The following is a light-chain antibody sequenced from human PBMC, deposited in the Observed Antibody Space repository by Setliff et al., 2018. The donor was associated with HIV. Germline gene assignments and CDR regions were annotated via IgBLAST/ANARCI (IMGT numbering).Light chain of an antibody. J-gene: IGLJ1*01. CDR1: SSDVGTYNF. Sequence: QSALTQPASVSGSPGQSLTISCTGTSSDVGTYNFVSWYKQYPGKAPKLMIYEGSKRPSGVSNRFSASNSGNTASLTITGLQAEDEADYYCCSHAGSNAYVFGGGTKAPV. CDR3: CSHAGSNAYV. CDR2: EGS. V-gene: IGLV2-23*01.